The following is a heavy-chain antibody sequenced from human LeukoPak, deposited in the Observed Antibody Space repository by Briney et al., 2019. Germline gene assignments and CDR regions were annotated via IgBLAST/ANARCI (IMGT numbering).Heavy chain of an antibody. CDR1: GFTFSDYY. D-gene: IGHD2-15*01. CDR2: ISSSGNTI. Sequence: GGSLRLSCAASGFTFSDYYMSWIRQAPGKGLEWLSYISSSGNTIYFADSVKGRFTISRDNSKNTLYLQMNSLRAEDTAVYYCAKSGLNRFDYWGQGTLVTVSS. CDR3: AKSGLNRFDY. J-gene: IGHJ4*02. V-gene: IGHV3-11*01.